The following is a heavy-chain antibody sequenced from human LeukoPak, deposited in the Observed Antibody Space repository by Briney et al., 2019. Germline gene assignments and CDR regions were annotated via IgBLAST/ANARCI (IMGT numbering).Heavy chain of an antibody. CDR3: ARARRTRNMYGEYVVLFDY. V-gene: IGHV1-24*01. CDR2: FDPEDGET. CDR1: GYTLTELS. J-gene: IGHJ4*02. D-gene: IGHD4-17*01. Sequence: GASVKVSCKVSGYTLTELSMHWVRQAPGKGLEWMGGFDPEDGETIYAQKFQGRVTMTRDTSISTAYMDLSRLKSDDTAVYYCARARRTRNMYGEYVVLFDYWGRGTLVTVSS.